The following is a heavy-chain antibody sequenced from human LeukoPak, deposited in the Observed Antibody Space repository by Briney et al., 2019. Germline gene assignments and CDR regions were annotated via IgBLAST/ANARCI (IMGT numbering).Heavy chain of an antibody. CDR3: ARQVAHAGTAGMDV. Sequence: SETLSLTCAVYGGPFRGFFWSWIRQAPGKGLEWIGEVSHSGSSNYNPSLKSRINISLDTSKSQFPLRLTSVTAADTAVYYCARQVAHAGTAGMDVWGQGTPVTVSS. CDR2: VSHSGSS. V-gene: IGHV4-34*10. CDR1: GGPFRGFF. J-gene: IGHJ6*02. D-gene: IGHD6-13*01.